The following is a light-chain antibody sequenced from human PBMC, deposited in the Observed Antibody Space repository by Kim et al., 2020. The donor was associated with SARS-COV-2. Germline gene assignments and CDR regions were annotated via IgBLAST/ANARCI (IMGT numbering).Light chain of an antibody. V-gene: IGKV4-1*01. Sequence: DIVMTQSPDSLAVSLGERATINCKSSQSVLYSSNNKNYLAWYQQKPGQPPKLLIYWASTRESGVPDRFSGSGSGTDFTLTISSLQAEDVAVYYCQQYDRTPLTFGGGTKLEI. CDR2: WAS. J-gene: IGKJ4*01. CDR1: QSVLYSSNNKNY. CDR3: QQYDRTPLT.